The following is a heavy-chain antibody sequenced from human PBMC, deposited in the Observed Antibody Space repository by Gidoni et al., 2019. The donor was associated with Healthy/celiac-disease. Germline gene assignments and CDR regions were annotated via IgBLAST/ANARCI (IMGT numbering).Heavy chain of an antibody. Sequence: QVQLVQSGAEVKKPGASVKVSCKASGSTFTSYAMHWVRQAPGQRLEWMGWINAGNGNTKYSQKFQGRVTITRDTSASTAYMELSSLRSEDTAVYYCARAEDTAMVVDPWGQGTLVTVSS. CDR3: ARAEDTAMVVDP. D-gene: IGHD5-18*01. CDR1: GSTFTSYA. CDR2: INAGNGNT. J-gene: IGHJ5*02. V-gene: IGHV1-3*01.